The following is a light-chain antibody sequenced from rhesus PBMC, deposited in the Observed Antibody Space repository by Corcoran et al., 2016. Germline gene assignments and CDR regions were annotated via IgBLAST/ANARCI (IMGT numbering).Light chain of an antibody. V-gene: IGLV3S11*01. CDR2: GNT. Sequence: SSGLTQEPALSVALGHTVRMTCQGDSLKTYYASWYQQKPGQVPVLVIYGNTNRHSGIPGRFSGSWSGNTVSLTITGAQVEDEADYYCGSWDNSGNHYIFGAGTRLTVL. J-gene: IGLJ1*01. CDR1: SLKTYY. CDR3: GSWDNSGNHYI.